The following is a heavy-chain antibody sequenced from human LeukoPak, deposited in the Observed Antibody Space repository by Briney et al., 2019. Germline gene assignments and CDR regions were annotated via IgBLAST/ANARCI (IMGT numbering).Heavy chain of an antibody. V-gene: IGHV3-53*01. CDR2: IYSGGST. J-gene: IGHJ4*02. CDR1: GFTVSSNH. CDR3: ARDYYDSSGL. D-gene: IGHD3-22*01. Sequence: GGSLRLSCAASGFTVSSNHMSWVRQAPGKGLEWVSVIYSGGSTYYADSVKGRFTISRDNSKNTLYLQMNSLRAEDTAVYYCARDYYDSSGLWGQGTLVTVSS.